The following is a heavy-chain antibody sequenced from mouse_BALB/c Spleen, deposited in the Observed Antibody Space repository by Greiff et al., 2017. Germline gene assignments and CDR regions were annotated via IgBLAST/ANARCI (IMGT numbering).Heavy chain of an antibody. CDR3: ARALYYGSSWFAY. CDR2: ISDGGSYT. V-gene: IGHV5-4*02. CDR1: GFTFSDYY. J-gene: IGHJ3*01. D-gene: IGHD1-1*01. Sequence: EVKLMESGGGLVKPGGSLKLSCAASGFTFSDYYMYWVRQTPEKRLEWVATISDGGSYTYYPDSVKGRFTISRDNAKNNLYLQMSSLKSEDTAMYYCARALYYGSSWFAYWGQGTLVTVSA.